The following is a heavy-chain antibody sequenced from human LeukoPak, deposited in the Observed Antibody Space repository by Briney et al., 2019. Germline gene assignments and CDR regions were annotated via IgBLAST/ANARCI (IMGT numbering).Heavy chain of an antibody. CDR1: GYTFTSYD. CDR2: MNPNSGNT. D-gene: IGHD2-2*01. J-gene: IGHJ2*01. Sequence: ASVKVSCKASGYTFTSYDINWVRQATGQGLEWMGWMNPNSGNTGYAQKFQGRVTMTRNTSISTAYMELSSLRSEDTAVYYCAREHICSSTSCYVAGDSQRYFDLWGRGTLVTVSS. V-gene: IGHV1-8*01. CDR3: AREHICSSTSCYVAGDSQRYFDL.